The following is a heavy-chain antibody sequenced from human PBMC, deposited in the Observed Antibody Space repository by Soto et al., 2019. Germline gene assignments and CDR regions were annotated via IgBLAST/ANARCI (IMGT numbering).Heavy chain of an antibody. Sequence: PGESLKISCKGSGYSFTSYWISWVRQMPGKGLEWMGRIDPSDSYTNYSPSFQGHVTISADKSISTAYLQWNSLKASDTAMYYCARGVAEDYYYYGMDVWGQGTTVTVSS. CDR1: GYSFTSYW. CDR2: IDPSDSYT. CDR3: ARGVAEDYYYYGMDV. D-gene: IGHD2-15*01. V-gene: IGHV5-10-1*01. J-gene: IGHJ6*02.